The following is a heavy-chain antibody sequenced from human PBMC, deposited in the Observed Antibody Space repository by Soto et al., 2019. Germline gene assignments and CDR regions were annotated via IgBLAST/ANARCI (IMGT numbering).Heavy chain of an antibody. CDR1: GFTFSSYG. CDR2: ISYDGSNK. D-gene: IGHD4-17*01. J-gene: IGHJ4*02. Sequence: GGSLRLSCAASGFTFSSYGMHLVRQAPGKGLEWVAVISYDGSNKYYADSVKGRFTISRDNSKNTLYLQTNSLRAEDTAVYYCAKDDYAYGYYFDYWGQGTLVTVS. V-gene: IGHV3-30*18. CDR3: AKDDYAYGYYFDY.